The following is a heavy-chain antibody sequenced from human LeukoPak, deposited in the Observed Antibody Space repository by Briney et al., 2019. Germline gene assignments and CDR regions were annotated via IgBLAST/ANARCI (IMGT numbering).Heavy chain of an antibody. D-gene: IGHD5-12*01. Sequence: SQTLSLTCTVSGGSISSGGYYWSWIRQHPGKGLEWIGYIYYSGSTYYNPSLKSRVTISVDTSKNQFSLKLSSVTAADTAVYYCARGNIVATKGGVDYWGQGTLVTVSS. J-gene: IGHJ4*02. CDR1: GGSISSGGYY. CDR2: IYYSGST. CDR3: ARGNIVATKGGVDY. V-gene: IGHV4-31*03.